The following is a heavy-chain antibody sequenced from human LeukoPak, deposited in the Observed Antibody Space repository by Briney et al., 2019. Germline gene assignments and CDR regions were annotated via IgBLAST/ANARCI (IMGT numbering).Heavy chain of an antibody. V-gene: IGHV3-23*01. D-gene: IGHD3-22*01. CDR1: GFTFSSYA. CDR2: ISGSGGST. CDR3: AIEPGVGSSGYPPGAFDI. Sequence: PGGSLRLSCAASGFTFSSYAMSWVRQAPGKGLEWVSAISGSGGSTYYADSVKGRFTIPRDNSKNTLYLQMNSLRAEDTAVYYCAIEPGVGSSGYPPGAFDIWGQGTMVTVSS. J-gene: IGHJ3*02.